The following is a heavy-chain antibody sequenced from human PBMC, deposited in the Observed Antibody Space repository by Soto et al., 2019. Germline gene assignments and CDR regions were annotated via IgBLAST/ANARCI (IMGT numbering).Heavy chain of an antibody. J-gene: IGHJ3*02. D-gene: IGHD1-26*01. CDR3: APRKHGSFNIGAFDI. Sequence: VGSLRLSCAASGFSFSTYEMNWVRQAPGKGLEWVSYISKNGIDIYYADSVKGRFTISRDNANNSLFLQMDSLRPEDTAVYYCAPRKHGSFNIGAFDIWGQGTMVTVSS. V-gene: IGHV3-48*03. CDR2: ISKNGIDI. CDR1: GFSFSTYE.